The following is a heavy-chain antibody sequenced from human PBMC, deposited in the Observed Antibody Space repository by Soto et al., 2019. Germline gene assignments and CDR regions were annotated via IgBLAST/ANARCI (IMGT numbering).Heavy chain of an antibody. CDR3: VKDVLPGGADY. V-gene: IGHV3-9*02. D-gene: IGHD3-16*01. CDR2: IYYNSDRI. CDR1: GFTSNDYA. Sequence: EVKLVESGGGLVQPGRSLRLSCAASGFTSNDYAMHWVRQAPGKGLEWDSGIYYNSDRIDYGDSVKGRFATSRDNAKNSLYLQMNSLRPEDTAVYYCVKDVLPGGADYWGPGTLVTVSS. J-gene: IGHJ4*02.